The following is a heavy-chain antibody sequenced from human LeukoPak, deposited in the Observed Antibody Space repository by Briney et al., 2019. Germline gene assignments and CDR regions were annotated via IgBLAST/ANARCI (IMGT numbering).Heavy chain of an antibody. Sequence: SETLSLTCTVSGGSISSYYWSWIRQPPGKGLEWIGYIYYSGSTNYNPSLKSRVTISVDTSKNQFSLKLSSVTAADTAVYYCARSTYYYGSGSLSAFDIWGQGTMVTVSS. D-gene: IGHD3-10*01. V-gene: IGHV4-59*08. CDR2: IYYSGST. CDR1: GGSISSYY. J-gene: IGHJ3*02. CDR3: ARSTYYYGSGSLSAFDI.